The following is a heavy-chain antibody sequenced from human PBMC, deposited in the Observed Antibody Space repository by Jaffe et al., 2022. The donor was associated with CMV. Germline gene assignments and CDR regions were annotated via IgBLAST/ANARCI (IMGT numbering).Heavy chain of an antibody. CDR3: ARGLVVPAAMLSYYYYYMDV. Sequence: QVTLRESGPALVKPTQTLTLTCTFSGFSLSTSGMCVSWIRQPPGKALEWLARIDWDDDKYYSTSLKTRLTISKDTSKNQVVLTMTNMDPVDTATYYCARGLVVPAAMLSYYYYYMDVWGKGTTVTVSS. V-gene: IGHV2-70*15. CDR1: GFSLSTSGMC. CDR2: IDWDDDK. J-gene: IGHJ6*03. D-gene: IGHD2-2*01.